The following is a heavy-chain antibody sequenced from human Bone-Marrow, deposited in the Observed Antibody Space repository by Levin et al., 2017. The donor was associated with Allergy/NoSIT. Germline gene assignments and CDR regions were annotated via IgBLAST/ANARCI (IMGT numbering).Heavy chain of an antibody. CDR1: GFTFRSYW. CDR3: ARDLGFKVAGIHHYAMDV. Sequence: GESLKISCAASGFTFRSYWMSWVRQAPGKGLEWVANIKQDGSEENYVDSVKGRFTISRDNAKNSLYLQMNSLRAEDTAVYFCARDLGFKVAGIHHYAMDVWGQGTTVTVSS. CDR2: IKQDGSEE. V-gene: IGHV3-7*01. J-gene: IGHJ6*02. D-gene: IGHD6-19*01.